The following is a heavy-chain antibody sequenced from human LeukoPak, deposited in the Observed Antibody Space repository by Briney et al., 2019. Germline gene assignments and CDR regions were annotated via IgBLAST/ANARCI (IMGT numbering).Heavy chain of an antibody. CDR1: GASITSYY. CDR3: ARDSPAVAPEWFLATFDY. D-gene: IGHD3-3*01. Sequence: PSETLSLTCTVSGASITSYYWSWVRQSPGKGLEWIAYIHYNGDTKDNPSLKSRVTMSVDTSKNQFSLKLSSVTAADTAVYYCARDSPAVAPEWFLATFDYWGQGTLVTVSS. V-gene: IGHV4-59*12. J-gene: IGHJ4*02. CDR2: IHYNGDT.